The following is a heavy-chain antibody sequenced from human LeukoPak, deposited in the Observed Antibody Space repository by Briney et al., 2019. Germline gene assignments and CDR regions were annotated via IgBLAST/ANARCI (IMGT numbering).Heavy chain of an antibody. J-gene: IGHJ4*02. CDR3: ARLSSGYDLDY. Sequence: DSVKVSCKASGYTFTSYYMHWVRQAPGQGLEWMGIINPSGGSTSYAQKFQGRVTMTRDTSTSTVYMELSSLRSEDTAVYYCARLSSGYDLDYWGQGTLVTVSS. CDR1: GYTFTSYY. CDR2: INPSGGST. D-gene: IGHD5-12*01. V-gene: IGHV1-46*01.